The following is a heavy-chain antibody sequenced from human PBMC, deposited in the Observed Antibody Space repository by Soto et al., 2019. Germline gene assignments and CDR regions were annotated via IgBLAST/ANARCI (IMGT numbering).Heavy chain of an antibody. J-gene: IGHJ3*02. V-gene: IGHV3-30-3*01. CDR3: SGAVAENAFDI. Sequence: QVQLVESGGGVVQPGRSLRLSCAASGFTFSSYAMHWVRQAPGKGLEWVAVISYDGSNKYYADSVKGRFTISRDNSKNTVYLQMSSLRGVDTAVYYSSGAVAENAFDIWGQGTMVTVSS. CDR1: GFTFSSYA. CDR2: ISYDGSNK. D-gene: IGHD6-19*01.